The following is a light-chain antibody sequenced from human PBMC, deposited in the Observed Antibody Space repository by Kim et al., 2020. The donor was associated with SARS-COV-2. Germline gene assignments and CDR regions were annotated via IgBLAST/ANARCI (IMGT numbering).Light chain of an antibody. Sequence: SASVGDRVTITCRASQNIDTWLAWYQHKTGKAPKHLIYDGSNLESGVPPRFSGSGSGTEFTLTISSLQPDDFATYHCQQYNSYWTFGQGTKVDIK. J-gene: IGKJ1*01. CDR1: QNIDTW. CDR2: DGS. CDR3: QQYNSYWT. V-gene: IGKV1-5*01.